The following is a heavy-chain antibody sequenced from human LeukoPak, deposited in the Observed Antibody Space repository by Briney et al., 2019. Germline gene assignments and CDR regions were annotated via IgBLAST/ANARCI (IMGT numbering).Heavy chain of an antibody. D-gene: IGHD3-16*01. J-gene: IGHJ4*02. CDR1: GYIFTSYY. Sequence: RASVEVSCEASGYIFTSYYMHWVRQAPGQGLEWLGVVYPSAGTSDPAQRFRARITLSDDTSTSTAYMELRSLKSEDTAIYFCVREYHGGYFDFWGQGTLVTVSS. V-gene: IGHV1-46*03. CDR3: VREYHGGYFDF. CDR2: VYPSAGTS.